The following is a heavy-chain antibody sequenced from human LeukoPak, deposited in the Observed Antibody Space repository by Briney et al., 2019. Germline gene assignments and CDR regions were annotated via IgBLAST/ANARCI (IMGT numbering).Heavy chain of an antibody. Sequence: GESLRISCKASGYSFTFTKSWIAWVRQVPGKGLEWMGIIYPVDSDTRYNPSFQGQVTISVDKSITTTYLQWSSLKASDTAIYYCARHLATVTASRQYYYYGMDVWGQGTTVTVSS. J-gene: IGHJ6*02. D-gene: IGHD4-17*01. CDR1: GYSFTFTKSW. V-gene: IGHV5-51*01. CDR3: ARHLATVTASRQYYYYGMDV. CDR2: IYPVDSDT.